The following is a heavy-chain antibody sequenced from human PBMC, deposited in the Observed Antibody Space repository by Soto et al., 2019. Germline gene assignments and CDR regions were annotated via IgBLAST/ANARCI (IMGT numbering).Heavy chain of an antibody. Sequence: PSETLSLTCTVSGGSISSSSFYWGWIRQPPGKGLEWIGYIYYSGSAYYNPSLKSRVTISIDTSKNQFSLKLSSVTAADTAMYYCARFKWNFDYWGQGALVTVSS. CDR3: ARFKWNFDY. J-gene: IGHJ4*02. D-gene: IGHD1-26*01. V-gene: IGHV4-39*07. CDR2: IYYSGSA. CDR1: GGSISSSSFY.